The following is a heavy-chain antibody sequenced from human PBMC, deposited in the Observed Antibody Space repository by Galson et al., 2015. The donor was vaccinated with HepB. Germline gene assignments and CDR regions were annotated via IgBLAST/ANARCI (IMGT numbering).Heavy chain of an antibody. CDR3: ARDSSDWSLDY. CDR2: DSFNGEST. D-gene: IGHD6-19*01. J-gene: IGHJ4*02. Sequence: SVKVSCKASGYPFTKYHVHWVRQAPGQGLEWIGIDSFNGESTNYAQKFQGRPTMTRDTPTNTVYMELSSLTSEDTAIYFCARDSSDWSLDYWGQGTLVTVSS. V-gene: IGHV1-46*01. CDR1: GYPFTKYH.